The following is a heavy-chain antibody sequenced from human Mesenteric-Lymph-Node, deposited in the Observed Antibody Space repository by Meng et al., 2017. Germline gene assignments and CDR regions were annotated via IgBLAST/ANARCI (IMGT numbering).Heavy chain of an antibody. V-gene: IGHV4-39*01. D-gene: IGHD3-10*01. J-gene: IGHJ4*02. Sequence: LQLQGSGPGIRNPSVPLSLHRPCSGGSIRSNGYYWDWVRQPPGKGLGWIGAIYHSGSTSYNPSLQSRVTMFVDTSKNQFSLMLTSVTATDTAVYYCARRRGGSGRDCWGQGTLVTVSS. CDR2: IYHSGST. CDR1: GGSIRSNGYY. CDR3: ARRRGGSGRDC.